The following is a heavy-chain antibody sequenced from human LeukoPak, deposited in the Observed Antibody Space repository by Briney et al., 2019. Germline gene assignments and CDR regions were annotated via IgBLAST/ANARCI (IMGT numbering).Heavy chain of an antibody. CDR3: AKDYSGSYSPGSYYYYYDMDV. CDR1: GFTVNSNY. J-gene: IGHJ6*02. V-gene: IGHV3-66*01. Sequence: GGSLRLSCVASGFTVNSNYMFWVRQAPGKGVEWVSVIYSGGSTYYADSVKGRFTISRDNSKNTVYLQMNSLRVEDTAVYYCAKDYSGSYSPGSYYYYYDMDVWGQGTTVTVSS. CDR2: IYSGGST. D-gene: IGHD1-26*01.